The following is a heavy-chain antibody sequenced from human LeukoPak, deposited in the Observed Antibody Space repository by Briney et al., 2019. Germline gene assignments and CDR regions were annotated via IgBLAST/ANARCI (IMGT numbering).Heavy chain of an antibody. J-gene: IGHJ4*02. CDR1: GFTVSSNH. CDR2: IYTGGST. Sequence: GGSLRLSCAASGFTVSSNHMSWVRQAPGKGLEWVSVIYTGGSTYYADSVKGRFTISRDNSKNSLYLQMNSLRAEDTAVYYCARGGFGVTAAHYWGQGTLVTVSS. CDR3: ARGGFGVTAAHY. V-gene: IGHV3-53*01. D-gene: IGHD3-10*01.